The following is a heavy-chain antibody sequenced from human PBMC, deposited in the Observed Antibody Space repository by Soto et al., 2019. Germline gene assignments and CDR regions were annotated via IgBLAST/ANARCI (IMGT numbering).Heavy chain of an antibody. D-gene: IGHD3-22*01. CDR1: GFSISSGYF. CDR3: ARDSSGYYWFDP. J-gene: IGHJ5*02. V-gene: IGHV4-38-2*02. CDR2: IYHSGTT. Sequence: SETLSLTCAVSGFSISSGYFWGWIRQPPGKGPEWLGSIYHSGTTYYNPSVKGRVTVSVDTSKNQFSLKMSSVTAADTAVYYCARDSSGYYWFDPWGQGTLVTVSS.